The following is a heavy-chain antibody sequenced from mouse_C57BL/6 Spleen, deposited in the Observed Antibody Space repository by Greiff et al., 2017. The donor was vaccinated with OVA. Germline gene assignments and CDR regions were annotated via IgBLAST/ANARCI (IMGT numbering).Heavy chain of an antibody. CDR2: IYPGSGST. CDR3: AREGEYYFDY. CDR1: GYTFTSYW. V-gene: IGHV1-55*01. J-gene: IGHJ2*01. Sequence: HVQLQPPWAELVKPGASVKMSCKASGYTFTSYWITWVKQRPGQGLEWIGDIYPGSGSTNYNEKFKSKATLTVDTSSSTAYMQLSSLTSEDSAVYYCAREGEYYFDYWGQGTTLTVSS.